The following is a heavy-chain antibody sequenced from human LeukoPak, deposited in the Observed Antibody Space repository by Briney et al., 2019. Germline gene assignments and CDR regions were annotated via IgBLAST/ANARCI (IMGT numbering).Heavy chain of an antibody. J-gene: IGHJ4*02. CDR2: INQDGSEK. CDR3: ARCSGWAFKN. Sequence: PGGSLRLSCAASGFTSSNFWMSWVRHAPGQGREWVANINQDGSEKNYVDSVKGRYTISRDSAKNSLYLQMDSLRVEDTAIYYCARCSGWAFKNWGQGTLVTVSS. CDR1: GFTSSNFW. D-gene: IGHD6-19*01. V-gene: IGHV3-7*01.